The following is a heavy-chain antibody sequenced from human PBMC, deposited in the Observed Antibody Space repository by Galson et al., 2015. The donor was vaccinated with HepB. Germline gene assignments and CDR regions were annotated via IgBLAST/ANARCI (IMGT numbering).Heavy chain of an antibody. D-gene: IGHD3-22*01. V-gene: IGHV1-69*06. J-gene: IGHJ4*02. Sequence: SVKVSCKASGGTFSSYAISWVRQAPGQGLEWMGGIIPIFGTANYAQKFQGRVTITADKSTSTAYMELSSLRSEDTAVYYCARDSPGGITMIAGFDYWGQGTLVTVSS. CDR3: ARDSPGGITMIAGFDY. CDR1: GGTFSSYA. CDR2: IIPIFGTA.